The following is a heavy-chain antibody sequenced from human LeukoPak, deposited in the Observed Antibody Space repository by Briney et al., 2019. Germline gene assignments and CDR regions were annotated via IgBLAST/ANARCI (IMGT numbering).Heavy chain of an antibody. CDR2: IKPDGSEK. V-gene: IGHV3-7*01. Sequence: GGSLRLSCAASGFTFSSSWMSWVRQAPGEGLEWVGNIKPDGSEKSYVDSVRGRFTTSRDNTKNSLYLQMHSLRAEDTAVYYCARGTTYYPGVDYWGQGTLVIVST. CDR1: GFTFSSSW. CDR3: ARGTTYYPGVDY. J-gene: IGHJ4*02. D-gene: IGHD2-21*01.